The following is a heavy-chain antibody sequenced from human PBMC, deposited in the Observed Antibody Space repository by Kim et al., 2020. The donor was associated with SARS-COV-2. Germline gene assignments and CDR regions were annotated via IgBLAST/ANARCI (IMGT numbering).Heavy chain of an antibody. Sequence: ASVKVSCKASGYTFSDYYIHWVRQAPGQGLEWMGWINPNSGGTNYADNFQGRVTMIRDSSINTVYMELSGLRYDDTAAYFCARGDLRSGYYFYYWGQKTL. CDR1: GYTFSDYY. V-gene: IGHV1-2*02. J-gene: IGHJ4*02. CDR2: INPNSGGT. D-gene: IGHD3-3*01. CDR3: ARGDLRSGYYFYY.